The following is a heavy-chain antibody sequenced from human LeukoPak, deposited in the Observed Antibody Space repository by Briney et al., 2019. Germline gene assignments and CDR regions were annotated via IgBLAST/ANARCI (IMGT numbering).Heavy chain of an antibody. CDR2: IYPGDSDT. Sequence: GESLKISCKGSGYSFTSYWIGWVRQMPGKGLEWMGIIYPGDSDTRYSQSFQGQVTISADKSISTAYLQRSSLKASDTAMYYCARRVTAASDAFDIWDQGTMVTVSS. CDR1: GYSFTSYW. V-gene: IGHV5-51*01. J-gene: IGHJ3*02. CDR3: ARRVTAASDAFDI. D-gene: IGHD6-13*01.